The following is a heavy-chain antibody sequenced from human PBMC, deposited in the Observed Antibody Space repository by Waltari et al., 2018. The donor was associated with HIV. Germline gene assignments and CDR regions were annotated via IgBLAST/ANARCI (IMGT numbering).Heavy chain of an antibody. J-gene: IGHJ4*02. D-gene: IGHD1-26*01. V-gene: IGHV3-48*01. CDR1: GFTFSSYG. CDR2: ISSSGSTI. CDR3: ARDYSGTYADFDY. Sequence: EVQLVESGGGLVQPGGSLRLSCAASGFTFSSYGMNWVRQAPGKGLECVSYISSSGSTIYYADSVRGRFTISRDNAKNSLYLQLNSLRAEDTAVYYCARDYSGTYADFDYWGQGTLVTVSS.